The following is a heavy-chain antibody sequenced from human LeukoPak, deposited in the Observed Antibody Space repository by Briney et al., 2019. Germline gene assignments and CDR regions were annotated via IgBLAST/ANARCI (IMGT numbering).Heavy chain of an antibody. D-gene: IGHD3-22*01. V-gene: IGHV3-23*01. CDR1: GFTFSTYA. CDR2: ISGGAGNT. Sequence: GGSLRLSCAASGFTFSTYAMSWVRQAPGKGLEWVSAISGGAGNTYYADSVKGRFTISRDNSKLYLQMNSLRAEDTAVYYCARGYHSDSREVGDWGQGTLVTVSS. CDR3: ARGYHSDSREVGD. J-gene: IGHJ4*02.